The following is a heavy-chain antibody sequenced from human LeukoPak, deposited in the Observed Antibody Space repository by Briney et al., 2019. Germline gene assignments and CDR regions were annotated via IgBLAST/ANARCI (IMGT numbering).Heavy chain of an antibody. CDR3: ARATPGTGIRYYFDY. J-gene: IGHJ4*02. CDR1: GYTFTSYG. V-gene: IGHV1-18*01. CDR2: ISAYNGNT. Sequence: GASVKVSCKASGYTFTSYGIGWVRQAPGQGLEWMGWISAYNGNTNYAQKLQGRVTMTTDTSTSTAYMELRSLRSDDTAVYYCARATPGTGIRYYFDYWGQGTLVTVSS. D-gene: IGHD1-7*01.